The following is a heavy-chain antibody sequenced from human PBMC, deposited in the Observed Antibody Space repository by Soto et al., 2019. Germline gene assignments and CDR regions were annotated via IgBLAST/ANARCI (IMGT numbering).Heavy chain of an antibody. D-gene: IGHD6-13*01. CDR3: ARGCRHSSSWYLGGGYYYYGMDV. J-gene: IGHJ6*02. CDR2: INHSGST. V-gene: IGHV4-34*01. CDR1: GGSFSGYY. Sequence: SETLSLTCAVYGGSFSGYYWSWIRQPPGKGLEWIGEINHSGSTNYNPSLKSRVTISVDTSKNQFSLKLSSVTAADTAVYYCARGCRHSSSWYLGGGYYYYGMDVWGQGTTVTVSS.